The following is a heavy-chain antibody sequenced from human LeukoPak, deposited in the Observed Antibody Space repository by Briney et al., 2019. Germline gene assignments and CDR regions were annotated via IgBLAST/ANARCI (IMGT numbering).Heavy chain of an antibody. CDR2: ISYDGGSQ. J-gene: IGHJ4*02. Sequence: GRSLRLSCAASGFTFSSYPMHWVRQAPGKGLEWLALISYDGGSQRYADSVKGRFTISRDNSKNTLYLQMNSLRADDTAVYYCAGDGVAARDFDYWGQGTLVTVSS. CDR3: AGDGVAARDFDY. CDR1: GFTFSSYP. V-gene: IGHV3-30*04. D-gene: IGHD6-6*01.